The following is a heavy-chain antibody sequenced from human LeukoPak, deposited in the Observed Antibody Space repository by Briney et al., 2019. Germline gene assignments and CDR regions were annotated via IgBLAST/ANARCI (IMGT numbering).Heavy chain of an antibody. J-gene: IGHJ5*02. CDR1: GFAFSSYW. V-gene: IGHV3-7*01. CDR2: IKQDGSEK. D-gene: IGHD3-3*01. Sequence: GGSLRLSCAASGFAFSSYWMSWVRQAPGKGLEWVANIKQDGSEKYYVDSVKGRFTISRDNAKNSLYLQMNSLRAEDTAVYYCARVCYDFWSGYYRPYNWFDPWGQGTLVTVSS. CDR3: ARVCYDFWSGYYRPYNWFDP.